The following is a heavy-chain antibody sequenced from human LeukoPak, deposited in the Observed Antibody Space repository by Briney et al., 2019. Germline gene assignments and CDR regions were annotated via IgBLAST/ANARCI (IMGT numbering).Heavy chain of an antibody. CDR1: GYTFTSYG. D-gene: IGHD6-19*01. J-gene: IGHJ4*02. CDR3: ARAPSPHSTGWYEMFDS. CDR2: ISAYNGNT. V-gene: IGHV1-18*01. Sequence: ASVKVSCKASGYTFTSYGISWVRQAPGQGLEWMGWISAYNGNTNYAQKFQGRVTMTRDTSISTAYLEVTRLRSDDTAVYFCARAPSPHSTGWYEMFDSWGQGTLVTVSS.